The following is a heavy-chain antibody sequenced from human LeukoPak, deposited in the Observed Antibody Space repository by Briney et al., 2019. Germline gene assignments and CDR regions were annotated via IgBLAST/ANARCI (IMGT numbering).Heavy chain of an antibody. CDR1: GGTFSSYA. Sequence: EASVKVSCKASGGTFSSYAISWVRQAPGQGLEWMGGIIPIFGTANYAQKFQSRVTITADESTSTAYMELSSLRSEDTAVYYCARTTRDGYNLDYFDHWGQGTLVTVSS. CDR3: ARTTRDGYNLDYFDH. J-gene: IGHJ4*02. CDR2: IIPIFGTA. D-gene: IGHD5-24*01. V-gene: IGHV1-69*13.